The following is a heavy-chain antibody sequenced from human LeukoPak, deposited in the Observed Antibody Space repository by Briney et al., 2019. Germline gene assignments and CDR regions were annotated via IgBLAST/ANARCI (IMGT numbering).Heavy chain of an antibody. CDR3: ASTTWKWELRL. CDR2: IYYSGST. Sequence: SETLSLTCTVSGGSISSSSYYWGWIRQPPGKGLEWIGSIYYSGSTYYNPSLKSRVTISVDTSKNQFSLKLSSVTAADTAVYYCASTTWKWELRLWGQGTLVTVSS. D-gene: IGHD1-26*01. J-gene: IGHJ4*02. V-gene: IGHV4-39*01. CDR1: GGSISSSSYY.